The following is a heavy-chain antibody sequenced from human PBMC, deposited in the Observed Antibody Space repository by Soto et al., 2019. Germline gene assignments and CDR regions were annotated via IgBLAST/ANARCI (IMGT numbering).Heavy chain of an antibody. D-gene: IGHD2-21*01. CDR1: GGTFSGYV. Sequence: QLVQSGSEVKKPGSSVKVSCQASGGTFSGYVVTWVRQAPGQGLEWMGEFVPLFGTTNYAQRFSGRFTITAEESTGTAYMELRTLRSDDTAGYYCATPGLGVSSPPYLDTWGQGTLVTVSS. CDR2: FVPLFGTT. J-gene: IGHJ5*02. CDR3: ATPGLGVSSPPYLDT. V-gene: IGHV1-69*01.